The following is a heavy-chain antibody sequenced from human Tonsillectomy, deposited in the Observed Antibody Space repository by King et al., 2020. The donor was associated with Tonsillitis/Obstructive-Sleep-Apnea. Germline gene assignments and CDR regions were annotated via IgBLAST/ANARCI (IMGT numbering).Heavy chain of an antibody. J-gene: IGHJ6*02. V-gene: IGHV5-51*03. CDR1: GYSFPSYW. Sequence: VQLVESGAEVKKPGESLKISCKGSGYSFPSYWIAGVRQMPGKGLEWMGIIDPGDSDTRYSPSFQGQVTISADKSISTAYLQWSSLKASDTAMYFCAGRMSYYYYAMDVWGQGTTVTVSS. CDR2: IDPGDSDT. CDR3: AGRMSYYYYAMDV.